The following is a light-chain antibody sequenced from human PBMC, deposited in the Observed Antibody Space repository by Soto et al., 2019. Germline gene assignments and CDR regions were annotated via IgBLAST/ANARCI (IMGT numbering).Light chain of an antibody. CDR1: QDISTW. CDR2: DAS. CDR3: QQANRFPFT. J-gene: IGKJ3*01. V-gene: IGKV1-12*01. Sequence: DIQMTQTPSSVSASVGDRVTITCRASQDISTWLAWYQQKPGKAPKLLIYDASSLESGVPARFSGSGFGTDFTLTISSLQPEDFATYYCQQANRFPFTFGPGTKVDIK.